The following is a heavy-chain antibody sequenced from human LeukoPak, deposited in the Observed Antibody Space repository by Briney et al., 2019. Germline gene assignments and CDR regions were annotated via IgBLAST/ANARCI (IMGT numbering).Heavy chain of an antibody. V-gene: IGHV5-51*01. J-gene: IGHJ5*02. Sequence: GESLKISCKASGYSFTSYWIGWVRQMPGKGLEWMGIIYPGDSDTRYSPSFQGQVTISADKSISTAYLQWSSLKASDTAMYYCARHGYYDSSGHRWFDPWGQGTLVTVSS. D-gene: IGHD3-22*01. CDR3: ARHGYYDSSGHRWFDP. CDR2: IYPGDSDT. CDR1: GYSFTSYW.